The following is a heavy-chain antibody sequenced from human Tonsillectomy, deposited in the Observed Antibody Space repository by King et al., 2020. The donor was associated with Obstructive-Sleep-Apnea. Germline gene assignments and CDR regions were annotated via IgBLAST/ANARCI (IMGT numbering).Heavy chain of an antibody. J-gene: IGHJ4*02. CDR1: GFTFSSYS. CDR3: AREEGFDY. V-gene: IGHV3-48*04. CDR2: ISSSSSTI. Sequence: DVQLVESGGGLVQPGGSLRLSCAASGFTFSSYSMNWVRQAPGKGLEWVSYISSSSSTIYYADSVKGRFTISRDNAKNSLYLQMNSLRAEDTAVYYCAREEGFDYWGQGTLVTVSS.